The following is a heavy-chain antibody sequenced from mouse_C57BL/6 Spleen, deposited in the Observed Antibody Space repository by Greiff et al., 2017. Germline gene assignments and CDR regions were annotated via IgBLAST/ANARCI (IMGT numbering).Heavy chain of an antibody. CDR1: GFTFSSYA. Sequence: EVKLVESGGGLVKPGGSLKLSCAASGFTFSSYAMSWVRQTPEKRLEWVATISDGGSYTYYPDNVKGRFTISRDNAKNNRYLQMSHLKSEDTAMYYCARDGEGDYYAMDYWGQGTSVTVSS. CDR3: ARDGEGDYYAMDY. CDR2: ISDGGSYT. J-gene: IGHJ4*01. V-gene: IGHV5-4*01.